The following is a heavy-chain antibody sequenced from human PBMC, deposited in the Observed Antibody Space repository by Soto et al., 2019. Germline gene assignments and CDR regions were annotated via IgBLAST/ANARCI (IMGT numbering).Heavy chain of an antibody. D-gene: IGHD2-21*01. J-gene: IGHJ4*02. Sequence: GGSLRLSCAASGFRFTDYYMTWIRQAPGKGLEWVSYISSGGNAIYYADSVKGRFTISKDNTKKSLYLQMNYLRAEDTAVYYCARSSAYPYYFDYWGQGALVTAPQ. CDR1: GFRFTDYY. CDR3: ARSSAYPYYFDY. CDR2: ISSGGNAI. V-gene: IGHV3-11*01.